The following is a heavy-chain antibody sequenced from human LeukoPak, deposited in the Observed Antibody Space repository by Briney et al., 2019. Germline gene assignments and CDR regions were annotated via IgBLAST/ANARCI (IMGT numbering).Heavy chain of an antibody. J-gene: IGHJ4*02. V-gene: IGHV3-23*01. CDR1: GFTFSSYG. D-gene: IGHD6-19*01. CDR2: ISGTGGADAGST. Sequence: PGGSLRLSCAASGFTFSSYGMSWVRQAPGKGLEWVSGISGTGGADAGSTYYAASVKGRFTISRDNSRNTLYMQMNSLRAEDTAVYYCARAELGSGQLIDYWGQGTLVTVSS. CDR3: ARAELGSGQLIDY.